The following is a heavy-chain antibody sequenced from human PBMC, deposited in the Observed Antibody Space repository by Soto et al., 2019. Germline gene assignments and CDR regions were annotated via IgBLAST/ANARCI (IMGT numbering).Heavy chain of an antibody. Sequence: ASVEVSCKASGYTFTSYWMHWVRHAPGQGLEWMGRISPYNDNTKYAQKFQDRVNMTTDTSTNTAYMELRSLRAEDTALYYCAKSTGGTANGMGVWGQGTTVTVSS. CDR1: GYTFTSYW. J-gene: IGHJ6*02. CDR2: ISPYNDNT. D-gene: IGHD2-8*02. V-gene: IGHV1-18*04. CDR3: AKSTGGTANGMGV.